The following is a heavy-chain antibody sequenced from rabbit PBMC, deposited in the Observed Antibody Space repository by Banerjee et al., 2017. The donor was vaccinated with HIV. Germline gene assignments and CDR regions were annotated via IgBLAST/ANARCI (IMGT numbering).Heavy chain of an antibody. Sequence: QEQLVESGGGLVKPGASLTLTCKASGFSFSNKAVMCWVRQAPGKGLEWIGYIDPVFGVTYYATWVNGRFTISRDNARNTLFLQLNSLTAADTATYFCVREVAARFSLWGQGTLVTVS. CDR3: VREVAARFSL. J-gene: IGHJ4*01. CDR1: GFSFSNKA. V-gene: IGHV1S47*01. CDR2: IDPVFGVT. D-gene: IGHD4-1*01.